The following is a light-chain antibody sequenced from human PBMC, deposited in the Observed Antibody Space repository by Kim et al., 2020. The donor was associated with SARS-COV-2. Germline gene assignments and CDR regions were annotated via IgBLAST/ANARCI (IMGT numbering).Light chain of an antibody. CDR1: QSASRSY. CDR2: GTS. J-gene: IGKJ4*01. Sequence: SPGERATLSCRASQSASRSYVAWHQQKPGQAPRLLIYGTSSRATGIPDRFSGSGSGTDFTLTVSRLEPEDFAVYYCQQYDTTPLTFGGGTKVDIK. V-gene: IGKV3-20*01. CDR3: QQYDTTPLT.